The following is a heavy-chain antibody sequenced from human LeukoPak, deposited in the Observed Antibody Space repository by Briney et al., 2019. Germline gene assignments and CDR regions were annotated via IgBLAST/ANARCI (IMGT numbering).Heavy chain of an antibody. D-gene: IGHD1-26*01. J-gene: IGHJ6*04. Sequence: PGGSLRLSCAASGFTVSSNYMSWVRQAPGKGLEWVSVIYSGGSTYYADSVKDRFTISRDNSKNTLYLQMNSLRAEDTAVYYCASPTVGTTLPSRYYYYGMDVWGKGTTVTVSS. CDR3: ASPTVGTTLPSRYYYYGMDV. V-gene: IGHV3-53*01. CDR2: IYSGGST. CDR1: GFTVSSNY.